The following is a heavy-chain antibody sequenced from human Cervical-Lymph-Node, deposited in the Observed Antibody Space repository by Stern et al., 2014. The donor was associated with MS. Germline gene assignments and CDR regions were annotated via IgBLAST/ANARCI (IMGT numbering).Heavy chain of an antibody. CDR2: ISDSGGST. D-gene: IGHD7-27*01. Sequence: EVQLVESGGGLLQPGGALRLSCAASGFTFSSYAMSWVRQAPGKGLEWVSGISDSGGSTYYADSVKDRFTISRDDSKKTLYLQMNSLRAEDTAVYYCAKAALTWGSPYFDYWGQGTLVTVSS. J-gene: IGHJ4*02. CDR1: GFTFSSYA. CDR3: AKAALTWGSPYFDY. V-gene: IGHV3-23*04.